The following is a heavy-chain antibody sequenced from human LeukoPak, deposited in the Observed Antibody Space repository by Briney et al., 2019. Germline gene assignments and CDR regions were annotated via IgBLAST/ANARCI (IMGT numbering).Heavy chain of an antibody. Sequence: GGSLRLSCAASGFTVSSNYMSWVRQAPGKGLEWVSVIYSGGSTYYADSVKGRFTISRDNSKNTLYLQMNSLRAEDTAVYYCARWTDQYYFDYWGQGTLVTVSS. V-gene: IGHV3-66*01. J-gene: IGHJ4*02. CDR3: ARWTDQYYFDY. CDR2: IYSGGST. CDR1: GFTVSSNY.